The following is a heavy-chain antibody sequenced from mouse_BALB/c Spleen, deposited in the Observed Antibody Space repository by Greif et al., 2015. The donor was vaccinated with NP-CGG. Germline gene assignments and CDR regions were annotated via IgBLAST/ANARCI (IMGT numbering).Heavy chain of an antibody. V-gene: IGHV1-84*02. CDR2: IYPGSGNT. D-gene: IGHD4-1*01. CDR1: GYTSPDYY. J-gene: IGHJ4*01. CDR3: ARRTGTEAMDY. Sequence: VQRVESGPELVKPGASVKISCKASGYTSPDYYITWVNQKPGQGLEWIGWIYPGSGNTKYNEKFKGKATLTVDTSSSTAYMQFSSLTSEDTAVYFCARRTGTEAMDYWGQGTSVTVSS.